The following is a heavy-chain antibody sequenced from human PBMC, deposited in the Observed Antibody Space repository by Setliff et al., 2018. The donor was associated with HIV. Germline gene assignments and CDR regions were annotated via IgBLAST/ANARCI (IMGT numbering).Heavy chain of an antibody. D-gene: IGHD3-9*01. Sequence: PSETLSLTCAVSGVSFGGDYWSWVRQPPGKGLEWIAEVHPSGSINYNSSLKSRVAISVDTSNNQFSLTMTSVTAADTAVYYCARGRDWAKTGDFWGQGALVTVSS. J-gene: IGHJ4*02. CDR1: GVSFGGDY. V-gene: IGHV4-34*01. CDR2: VHPSGSI. CDR3: ARGRDWAKTGDF.